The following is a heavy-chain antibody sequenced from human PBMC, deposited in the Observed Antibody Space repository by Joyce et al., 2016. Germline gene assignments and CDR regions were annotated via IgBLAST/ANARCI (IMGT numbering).Heavy chain of an antibody. J-gene: IGHJ3*01. CDR1: GGSFGAHT. V-gene: IGHV1-69*14. CDR2: SIPVFVTP. Sequence: QVHLVQSGAEVKMPGSSVKVSCTASGGSFGAHTFNWVRQTPGQGIEGMGGSIPVFVTPHYAQKFQGTVSITADTGTSTVFMEVRSLTSDDTAMYYCASGVAGYCSSSTCPRPLDVWGQGTMVIVS. CDR3: ASGVAGYCSSSTCPRPLDV. D-gene: IGHD2-2*01.